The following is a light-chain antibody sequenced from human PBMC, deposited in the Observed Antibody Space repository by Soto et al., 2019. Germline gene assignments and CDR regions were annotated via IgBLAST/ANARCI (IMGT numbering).Light chain of an antibody. CDR3: CSYAGSYTYV. CDR2: DVS. Sequence: QSVPTQPRSVSGSPGQSVTISCTGTSSVVGGYNYVSWYQQHPGKAPKLMIYDVSKRPSGVPDRFSGSKSGNTASLTISGLQAEDEADYYCCSYAGSYTYVFGTGTKVTVL. V-gene: IGLV2-11*01. CDR1: SSVVGGYNY. J-gene: IGLJ1*01.